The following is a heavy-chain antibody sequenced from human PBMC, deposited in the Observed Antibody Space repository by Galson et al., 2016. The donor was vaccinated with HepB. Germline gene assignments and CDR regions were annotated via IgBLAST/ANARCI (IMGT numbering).Heavy chain of an antibody. CDR2: ISHTGST. J-gene: IGHJ4*02. Sequence: SETLSLTCTVSGGSINPYYWTWIRETPGKGLEWIGYISHTGSTNYNPSLQSRVTISVDTSQNHFSLKLTLTSVTAADTAVYYCARELPLGGCFDYWGEGTLVSVSS. D-gene: IGHD3-10*01. CDR3: ARELPLGGCFDY. V-gene: IGHV4-59*01. CDR1: GGSINPYY.